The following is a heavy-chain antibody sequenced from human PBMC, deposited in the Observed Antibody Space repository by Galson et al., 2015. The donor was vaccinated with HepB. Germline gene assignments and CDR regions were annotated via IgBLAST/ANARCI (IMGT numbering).Heavy chain of an antibody. CDR3: AKDHWDYGDDYYGMDV. J-gene: IGHJ6*02. CDR1: GFTFSSYG. D-gene: IGHD4-17*01. V-gene: IGHV3-30*18. Sequence: SLRLSCAASGFTFSSYGMHWVRQAPGKGLEWVADISYDGSNKYYADSVKGRFTISRDNSKNKLYLQMNSLRAEDTAVYYCAKDHWDYGDDYYGMDVWGQGTTVTVSS. CDR2: ISYDGSNK.